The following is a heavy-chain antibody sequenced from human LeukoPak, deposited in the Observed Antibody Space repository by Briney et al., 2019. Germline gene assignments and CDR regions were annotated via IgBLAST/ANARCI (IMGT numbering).Heavy chain of an antibody. CDR3: ARARGYGFIFDY. Sequence: PSETLSLTCAVSGGSISSGGYSWSWIRQPPGKGLEWIGYIYHSGSTYYNPSLKSRVTISVDRSKNQFSLKLSSVTAADTAVYYCARARGYGFIFDYWGQGTLVTVSS. V-gene: IGHV4-30-2*01. CDR1: GGSISSGGYS. J-gene: IGHJ4*02. D-gene: IGHD4-17*01. CDR2: IYHSGST.